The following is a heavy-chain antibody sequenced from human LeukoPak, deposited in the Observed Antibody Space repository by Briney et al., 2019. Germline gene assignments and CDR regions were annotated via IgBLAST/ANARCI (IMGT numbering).Heavy chain of an antibody. CDR3: ARDHAGGQWLGQFDY. V-gene: IGHV1-18*01. D-gene: IGHD6-19*01. Sequence: GASVKVSCKASGYTFTSYGISWVRQAPGQGLEWMGWISAYNGNTNYAQKLQGRVTMTTDTSTSTAYMELRSLRSDDTAVYYCARDHAGGQWLGQFDYWGQGTLVTVSS. CDR1: GYTFTSYG. J-gene: IGHJ4*02. CDR2: ISAYNGNT.